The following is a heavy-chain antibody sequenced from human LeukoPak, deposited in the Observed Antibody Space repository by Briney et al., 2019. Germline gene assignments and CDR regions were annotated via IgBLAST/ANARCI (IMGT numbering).Heavy chain of an antibody. CDR1: GYTFTGYY. Sequence: GASVKVSCKASGYTFTGYYMHWVRQAPGQGLEWMGWTNPNSGGTNYAQKFQGRVTMTRDTSISTAYMELSRLRSDDTAVYYCARDGVSGYDYEGWFDPWGQGTLVTVSS. CDR2: TNPNSGGT. D-gene: IGHD5-12*01. CDR3: ARDGVSGYDYEGWFDP. J-gene: IGHJ5*02. V-gene: IGHV1-2*02.